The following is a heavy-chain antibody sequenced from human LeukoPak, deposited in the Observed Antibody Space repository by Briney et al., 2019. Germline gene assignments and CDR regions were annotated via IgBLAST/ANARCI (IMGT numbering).Heavy chain of an antibody. Sequence: ASVKVSCKASGYTFNAYYVHWVRQAPGQGLEWIGRINPNSGVTNYAQNFQGRVTMTRDTSISTVYVEVSTLRSDDTAFYYCARGDSGDYHNEKLFDPWGQGTLVIVSS. D-gene: IGHD3-22*01. CDR1: GYTFNAYY. CDR3: ARGDSGDYHNEKLFDP. V-gene: IGHV1-2*06. J-gene: IGHJ5*02. CDR2: INPNSGVT.